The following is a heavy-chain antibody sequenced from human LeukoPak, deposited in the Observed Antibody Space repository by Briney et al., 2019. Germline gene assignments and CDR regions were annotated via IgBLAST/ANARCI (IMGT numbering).Heavy chain of an antibody. J-gene: IGHJ4*02. CDR1: AFTFSNAW. CDR2: IISKIDGGTT. V-gene: IGHV3-15*01. Sequence: GGSLRLSCASSAFTFSNAWMSWVRQAPGKGLEWVGRIISKIDGGTTDYAAPVKGRFAISRDDSRNTLYLQMNSLQTEDTAVYYCTYHSGSYSGRLGLFDYWGQGTLVTVSS. CDR3: TYHSGSYSGRLGLFDY. D-gene: IGHD1-26*01.